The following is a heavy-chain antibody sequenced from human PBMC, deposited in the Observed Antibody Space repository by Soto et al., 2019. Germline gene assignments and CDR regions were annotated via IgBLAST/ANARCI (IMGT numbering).Heavy chain of an antibody. J-gene: IGHJ6*02. CDR3: ARDRLTIVLMVYAIGSYYGMDV. CDR1: GYTFTSYY. Sequence: ASVKVSSKASGYTFTSYYMHWVRQAPGQGLEWMGIINPSGGSTSYAQKFQGRVTMTRDTSTSTVYMELSSLRSEDTAVYYCARDRLTIVLMVYAIGSYYGMDVWGQGTTVTVSS. D-gene: IGHD2-8*01. CDR2: INPSGGST. V-gene: IGHV1-46*01.